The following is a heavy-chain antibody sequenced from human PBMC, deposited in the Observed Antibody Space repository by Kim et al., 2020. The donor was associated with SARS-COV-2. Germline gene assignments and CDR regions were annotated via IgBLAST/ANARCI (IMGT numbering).Heavy chain of an antibody. J-gene: IGHJ4*02. Sequence: ASVKVSCKASGYTFTSYDINWVRQATGQGLEWMGWMNPNSGNTGYAQKFQGRVTMTRNTSISTAYMELSSLRSEDTAVYYCARVHYGSGMLGLWGQGTLVTVSS. V-gene: IGHV1-8*01. CDR1: GYTFTSYD. D-gene: IGHD3-10*01. CDR3: ARVHYGSGMLGL. CDR2: MNPNSGNT.